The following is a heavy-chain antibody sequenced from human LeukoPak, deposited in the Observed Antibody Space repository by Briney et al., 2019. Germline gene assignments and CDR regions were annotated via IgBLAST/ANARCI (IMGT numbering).Heavy chain of an antibody. Sequence: PSETLSLTCTVSGGSISSGDYYWSWIRQPPGKGREWIGYIYYSGSTYYNPSLKSRVTISVDTSKNQFSLKLSSVTAADTAVYYCASFQETVTPGAFDIWGQGTMVAVSS. J-gene: IGHJ3*02. D-gene: IGHD4-11*01. CDR3: ASFQETVTPGAFDI. V-gene: IGHV4-30-4*08. CDR1: GGSISSGDYY. CDR2: IYYSGST.